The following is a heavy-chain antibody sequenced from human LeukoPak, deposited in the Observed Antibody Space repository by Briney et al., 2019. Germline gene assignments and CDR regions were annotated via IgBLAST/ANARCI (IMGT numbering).Heavy chain of an antibody. J-gene: IGHJ4*02. CDR2: ISGSGSTI. CDR1: GFTFSTYS. D-gene: IGHD4-17*01. Sequence: PGGSLRLSCAASGFTFSTYSMNWVRQAPGKGLEWVSYISGSGSTIYYADSVKGRFTISRDHTKNSLYLQMDSLRDEDTAVYYWERDTYGDYSFDYWGQGTLVTVSS. CDR3: ERDTYGDYSFDY. V-gene: IGHV3-48*02.